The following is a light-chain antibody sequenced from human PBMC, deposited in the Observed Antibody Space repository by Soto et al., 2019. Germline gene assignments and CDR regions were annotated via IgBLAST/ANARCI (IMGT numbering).Light chain of an antibody. CDR2: GAS. CDR3: QQYDGSST. Sequence: IVLTQSPDTLSLSPGERVTLSCRASQSVSSSYLAWYQQKPGQAPRLLISGASSRATGIPDRFSGSGSGTDFTLTINRLEAEDFAVYYCQQYDGSSTFGQGTKVDIK. J-gene: IGKJ1*01. V-gene: IGKV3-20*01. CDR1: QSVSSSY.